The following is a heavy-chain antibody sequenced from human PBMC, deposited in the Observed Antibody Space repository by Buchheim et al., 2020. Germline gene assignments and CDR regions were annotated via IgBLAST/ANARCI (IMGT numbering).Heavy chain of an antibody. CDR3: AKDFSSYYYGMDV. J-gene: IGHJ6*02. CDR2: ISYDGSNK. V-gene: IGHV3-30*18. Sequence: QVQLVESGGGVVQPGRSLRLSCAASGFTFSSYSMHWVRQAPGKGLEWVAVISYDGSNKYYADSVKGRFTLSRDNSKKTLYLQMNSLRAEDTAVYYCAKDFSSYYYGMDVWGQGTT. CDR1: GFTFSSYS.